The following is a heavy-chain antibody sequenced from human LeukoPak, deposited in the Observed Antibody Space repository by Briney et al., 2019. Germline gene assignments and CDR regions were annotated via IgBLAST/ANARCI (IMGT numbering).Heavy chain of an antibody. D-gene: IGHD1-26*01. V-gene: IGHV3-64*02. CDR2: ISSDGGNT. CDR1: GFTFSSYA. Sequence: GGSLRLSCAASGFTFSSYAMHWVRQAPGKGLEYVSAISSDGGNTYYADSVRGRFTISRDNSKNTLYLQLGSLRPEDMAVYYCARVGSWDAFDIWGQGTMVNVSS. CDR3: ARVGSWDAFDI. J-gene: IGHJ3*02.